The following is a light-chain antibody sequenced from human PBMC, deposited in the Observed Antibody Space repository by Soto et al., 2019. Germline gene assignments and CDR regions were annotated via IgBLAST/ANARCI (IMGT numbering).Light chain of an antibody. CDR1: QSVSSN. CDR3: QQYNKWPIP. Sequence: EIVMTQCPAILSVSLRERATLSSRASQSVSSNLAGYQQKPDQAPRLLIYGASTRATGIPLRFSGSGSETDFPLPTTRLEPEDFAMYYCQQYNKWPIPFGQGTRLE. J-gene: IGKJ5*01. V-gene: IGKV3D-15*01. CDR2: GAS.